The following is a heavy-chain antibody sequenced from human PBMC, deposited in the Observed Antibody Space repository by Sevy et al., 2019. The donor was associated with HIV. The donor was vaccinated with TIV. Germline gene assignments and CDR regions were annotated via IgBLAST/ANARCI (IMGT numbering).Heavy chain of an antibody. D-gene: IGHD3-22*01. Sequence: GGSLRLSCAASGFTFSSYAMHWVRQAPGKGLEWVAVISYDGSNKYYADSVKGRFTISRDNSKNTLYRQMNSLRAEETAVYYCARGRGPLYYDSSGSLAYYFDYWGQGTLVTVSS. J-gene: IGHJ4*02. V-gene: IGHV3-30-3*01. CDR2: ISYDGSNK. CDR3: ARGRGPLYYDSSGSLAYYFDY. CDR1: GFTFSSYA.